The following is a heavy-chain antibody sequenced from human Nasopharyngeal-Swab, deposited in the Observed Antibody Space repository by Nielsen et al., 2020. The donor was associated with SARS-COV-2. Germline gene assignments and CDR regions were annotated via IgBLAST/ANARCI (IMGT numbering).Heavy chain of an antibody. D-gene: IGHD3-3*01. CDR3: ARGEVLRFLEWSSAGGMDV. CDR1: GGFFSGYY. V-gene: IGHV4-34*01. J-gene: IGHJ6*02. Sequence: GSLRLSCAVYGGFFSGYYWSWIRQAPGKGLEWIGEINHSGSTNYNPSLKSRATISLDMSKNQFSLNLSSVTAADTAVYYCARGEVLRFLEWSSAGGMDVWGQGTTVTVSS. CDR2: INHSGST.